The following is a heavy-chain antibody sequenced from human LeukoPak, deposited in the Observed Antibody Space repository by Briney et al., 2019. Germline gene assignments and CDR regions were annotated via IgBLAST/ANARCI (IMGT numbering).Heavy chain of an antibody. CDR3: ARHCSGGTCQSAWFEP. J-gene: IGHJ5*01. CDR1: GFTFSSYA. V-gene: IGHV3-23*01. Sequence: GGSLRLSCAASGFTFSSYAMSWVRQAPGKGLEWVSAISGSGGSTYYADSVKGRFTISRDNSKNTLYLQMNSLRAEDTAVYYCARHCSGGTCQSAWFEPWGQGTRVIVSS. CDR2: ISGSGGST. D-gene: IGHD2-15*01.